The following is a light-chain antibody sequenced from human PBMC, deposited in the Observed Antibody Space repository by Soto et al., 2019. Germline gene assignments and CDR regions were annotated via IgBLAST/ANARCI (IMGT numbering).Light chain of an antibody. CDR2: DVS. V-gene: IGLV2-14*01. CDR1: SSDVGGYSY. Sequence: QSVLTQPASVSGSPGQSIAISCTGTSSDVGGYSYVSWYQQQPGKAPKLVISDVSNRPSGVSDRFSGSKSGNTASLTISGLQTEDEADYYCASYTTSSTYVFGTGNKVIVL. CDR3: ASYTTSSTYV. J-gene: IGLJ1*01.